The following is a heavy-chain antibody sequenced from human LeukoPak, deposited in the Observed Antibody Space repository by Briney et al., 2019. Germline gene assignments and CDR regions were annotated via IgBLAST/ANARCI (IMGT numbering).Heavy chain of an antibody. CDR2: IYYSGDT. V-gene: IGHV4-39*07. Sequence: PSETLSLTCTVSGGSISNSGYYWGWIRQPPGKGLEWIGSIYYSGDTYYNPSLKSRVTISVDTSKNEFSLKLSSVTAADTAFYFCASVGNWGSSDYWGQGTLVTVSS. D-gene: IGHD7-27*01. CDR3: ASVGNWGSSDY. J-gene: IGHJ4*02. CDR1: GGSISNSGYY.